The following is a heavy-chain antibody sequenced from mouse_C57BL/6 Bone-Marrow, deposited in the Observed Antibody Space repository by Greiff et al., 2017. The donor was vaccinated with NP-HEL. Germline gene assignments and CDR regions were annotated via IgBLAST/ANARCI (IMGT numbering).Heavy chain of an antibody. CDR2: IHPNSGST. Sequence: QVQLQQPGAELVKPGASVKLPCKASGYTFTSYWMHWVKQRPGQGLEWIGMIHPNSGSTNYNEKFKSKATLTVDKSSSTAYMQLSSLTSEDSAVYYCARGLLWLRRRDYYAMDYWGQGTSVTVSS. V-gene: IGHV1-64*01. CDR3: ARGLLWLRRRDYYAMDY. J-gene: IGHJ4*01. D-gene: IGHD2-2*01. CDR1: GYTFTSYW.